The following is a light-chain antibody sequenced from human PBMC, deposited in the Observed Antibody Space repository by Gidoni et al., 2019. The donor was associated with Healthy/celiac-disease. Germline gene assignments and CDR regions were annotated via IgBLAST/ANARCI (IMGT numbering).Light chain of an antibody. CDR3: QQYDNLLSLT. J-gene: IGKJ4*01. V-gene: IGKV1-33*01. Sequence: EIKMTQSPSSLSASVGDRVTITCQASQDISNYLNWYQQKPGKAPTLLIYDASNLETGVPSRFSGSGSGTDFTFTISSLQPEDIATYYCQQYDNLLSLTFGGGTKVEIK. CDR1: QDISNY. CDR2: DAS.